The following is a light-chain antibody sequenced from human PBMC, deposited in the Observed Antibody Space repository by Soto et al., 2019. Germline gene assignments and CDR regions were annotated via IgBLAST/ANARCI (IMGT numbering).Light chain of an antibody. V-gene: IGLV2-14*01. CDR1: SSDVGSYNF. J-gene: IGLJ1*01. CDR3: SSYTSSTTSV. Sequence: QSALTQPASVSGSPGQSITISCTGTSSDVGSYNFVSWYQQHPGKAPKLIIYEVSNRPSGISNRFSGSKSDNTASLTISGLQAEDEADYYCSSYTSSTTSVFGMGTKLTVL. CDR2: EVS.